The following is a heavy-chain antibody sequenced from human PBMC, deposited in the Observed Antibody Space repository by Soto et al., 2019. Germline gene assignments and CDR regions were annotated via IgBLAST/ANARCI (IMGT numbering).Heavy chain of an antibody. D-gene: IGHD3-3*01. V-gene: IGHV1-69*06. CDR2: IIPIFGTA. Sequence: GASVKVSCKASGCTFSSYAISWVRQAPGQGLEWMGGIIPIFGTANYAQKFQGRVTITADKSTSTAYMELSSLRSEDTAVYYCARGQLYYDFWSGYYDYWGQGTLVTVSS. CDR1: GCTFSSYA. CDR3: ARGQLYYDFWSGYYDY. J-gene: IGHJ4*02.